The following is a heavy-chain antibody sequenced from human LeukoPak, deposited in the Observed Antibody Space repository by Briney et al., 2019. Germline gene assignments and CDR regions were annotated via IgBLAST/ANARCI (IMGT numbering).Heavy chain of an antibody. V-gene: IGHV4-59*08. D-gene: IGHD3-16*02. CDR2: IYYSGST. CDR1: GGSISSYY. J-gene: IGHJ4*02. Sequence: SETLSLTCTVSGGSISSYYWSWIRQPPGKGLEWIGYIYYSGSTNYNPSLKSRVTISVATSKNQFSLKLSSVTAADTAVYYCARLAAYDYVWGSYRYYFDYWGQGTLVTVSS. CDR3: ARLAAYDYVWGSYRYYFDY.